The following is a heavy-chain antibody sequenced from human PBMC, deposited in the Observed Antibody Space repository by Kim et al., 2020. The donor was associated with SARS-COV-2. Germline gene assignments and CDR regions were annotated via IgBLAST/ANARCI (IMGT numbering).Heavy chain of an antibody. J-gene: IGHJ4*02. CDR2: SVGTT. V-gene: IGHV1-69*01. Sequence: SVGTTNNAQKFQGRVTITADESTSTAYRELSSLRSEDTAVYYCVSPYFDYWGQGTLVTVSS. CDR3: VSPYFDY.